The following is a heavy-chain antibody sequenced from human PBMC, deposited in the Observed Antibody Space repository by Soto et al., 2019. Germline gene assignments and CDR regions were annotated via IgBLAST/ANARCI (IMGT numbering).Heavy chain of an antibody. J-gene: IGHJ3*02. CDR2: INHSGST. CDR1: GGSFSGYY. Sequence: SETLSLTCAVYGGSFSGYYWSWIRQPPGKGLEWIGEINHSGSTNYNPSLKSRVTISVDTSKNQFSLKLSSVTAADTAVYYCARAKDTAMVLDAFDIWGQGTMVTVSS. V-gene: IGHV4-34*01. CDR3: ARAKDTAMVLDAFDI. D-gene: IGHD5-18*01.